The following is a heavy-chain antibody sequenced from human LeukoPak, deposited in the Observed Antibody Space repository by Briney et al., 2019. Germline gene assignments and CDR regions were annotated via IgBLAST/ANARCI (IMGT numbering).Heavy chain of an antibody. CDR3: AKGGLGYCSGAICYQFND. CDR1: GFTFSNYA. J-gene: IGHJ4*02. V-gene: IGHV3-23*01. D-gene: IGHD2-15*01. CDR2: IINSGVNT. Sequence: PGGSLTLTFTASGFTFSNYAMNWVRHTPGKRLEWVSSIINSGVNTYYAASVKGRFTISRDNSKNTMYLQMNSLRAEDTAIYYCAKGGLGYCSGAICYQFNDSGRGSLVTVSS.